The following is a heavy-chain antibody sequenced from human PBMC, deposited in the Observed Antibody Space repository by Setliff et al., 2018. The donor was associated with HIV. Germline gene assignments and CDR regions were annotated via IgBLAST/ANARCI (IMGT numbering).Heavy chain of an antibody. CDR3: ARDPFRIAARRSYYYYYMDV. Sequence: GASVKVSCKASGYTFTSYAMNWVRLAPGQGLEWMGWINTNTGNPTFAQGFTGRFVFSLDTSVSTAYLQISSLKAEDTAVYYCARDPFRIAARRSYYYYYMDVWGKGTTVTVSS. V-gene: IGHV7-4-1*02. CDR2: INTNTGNP. J-gene: IGHJ6*03. D-gene: IGHD6-6*01. CDR1: GYTFTSYA.